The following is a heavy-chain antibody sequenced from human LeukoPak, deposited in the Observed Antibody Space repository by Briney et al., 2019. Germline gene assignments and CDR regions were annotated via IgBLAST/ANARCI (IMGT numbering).Heavy chain of an antibody. CDR1: GGSISSSSYH. CDR2: IYYSGST. CDR3: ARIAATFDI. J-gene: IGHJ3*02. V-gene: IGHV4-39*01. Sequence: SETLSLTCTVSGGSISSSSYHWGWIRQPPGKGLEWIGSIYYSGSTYYNPSLKSRVTISVDTSKNQFSLKLSSVTAADTAVYYCARIAATFDIWGQGTMVTVSS.